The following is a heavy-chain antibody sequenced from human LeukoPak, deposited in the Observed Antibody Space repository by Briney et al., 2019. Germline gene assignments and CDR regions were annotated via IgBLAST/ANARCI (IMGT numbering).Heavy chain of an antibody. CDR3: AVGHYYHSSGYLFDS. V-gene: IGHV4-59*08. CDR2: IYYSGST. Sequence: SETLSLTCTVSGGSISTYYWSWIRQPPGMGLQWIGYIYYSGSTNYNPSLRSRVTISVDTSKNQFSLKLSSVPAADTAVYYCAVGHYYHSSGYLFDSWGQGTLVTVSS. D-gene: IGHD3-22*01. CDR1: GGSISTYY. J-gene: IGHJ4*02.